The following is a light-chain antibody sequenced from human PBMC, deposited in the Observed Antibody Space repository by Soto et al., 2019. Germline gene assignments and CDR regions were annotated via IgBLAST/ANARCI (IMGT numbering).Light chain of an antibody. CDR1: QSVSSA. Sequence: EIVMMQSPATLSVSPGERATLSCRASQSVSSALAWYQQKPGQAPRLLIYGASTRATGIPARFSGSGSGTEFTLTISSLQSEDFAVYYCQHYNNWPPYTFGQGTKLEI. J-gene: IGKJ2*01. CDR2: GAS. CDR3: QHYNNWPPYT. V-gene: IGKV3-15*01.